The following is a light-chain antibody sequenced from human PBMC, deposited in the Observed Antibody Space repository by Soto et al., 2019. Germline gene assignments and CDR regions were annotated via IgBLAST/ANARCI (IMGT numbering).Light chain of an antibody. CDR1: QGIARY. Sequence: DILMTQSPSSLSASVGDRVTITCRASQGIARYLAWYQQKPGKPPKLLIFGASTLQSGVPSRFSGSGSGTDFTLAIVNLQPDDVATYYCQKYNSAPFTFGPGTKVDIK. V-gene: IGKV1-27*01. CDR2: GAS. J-gene: IGKJ3*01. CDR3: QKYNSAPFT.